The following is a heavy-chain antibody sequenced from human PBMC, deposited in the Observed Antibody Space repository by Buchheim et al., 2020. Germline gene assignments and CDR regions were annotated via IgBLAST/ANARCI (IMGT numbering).Heavy chain of an antibody. CDR2: ISNDGSNK. J-gene: IGHJ4*02. CDR1: GFTFSSYG. CDR3: VKESDYDSSGYHLSLLFDY. D-gene: IGHD3-22*01. V-gene: IGHV3-30*18. Sequence: QVQLVESGGGVVQPGRSLRLSCSASGFTFSSYGMHWVRQAPGKGLEWVAVISNDGSNKYYADSVKGRFTISRDNSKNTLYLQMNSLRAEDTAVYYCVKESDYDSSGYHLSLLFDYWGQGTL.